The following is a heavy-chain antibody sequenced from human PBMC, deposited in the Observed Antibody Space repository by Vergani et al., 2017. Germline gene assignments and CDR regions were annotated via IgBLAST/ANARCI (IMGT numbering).Heavy chain of an antibody. CDR3: ARLSSGWDI. D-gene: IGHD6-19*01. Sequence: QVQLQESGPGLVKPSETLSLTCTVSGGSVSSGSYYWSWIRQPAGKGLEWIGYIYYSGSTNYNPSLKSRVTISVDTSKNQFSLKLTSVTAADTAVYYCARLSSGWDIWGQGTMVTVSS. CDR2: IYYSGST. CDR1: GGSVSSGSYY. J-gene: IGHJ3*02. V-gene: IGHV4-61*10.